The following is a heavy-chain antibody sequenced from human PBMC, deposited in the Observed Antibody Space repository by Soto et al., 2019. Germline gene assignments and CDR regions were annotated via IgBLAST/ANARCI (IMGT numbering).Heavy chain of an antibody. Sequence: QVQLVESGGGVVQPGRSLRLSCAASGFTFTSYGFHWVRQAPGKGLEWVAVLSYDGSKRYYADSVKRRFTISRDTSKNTVYMEMNSLITDDTALYYCARGDTSGYYPFDYWGQGTLVTVSS. D-gene: IGHD3-22*01. J-gene: IGHJ4*02. V-gene: IGHV3-30-3*01. CDR3: ARGDTSGYYPFDY. CDR1: GFTFTSYG. CDR2: LSYDGSKR.